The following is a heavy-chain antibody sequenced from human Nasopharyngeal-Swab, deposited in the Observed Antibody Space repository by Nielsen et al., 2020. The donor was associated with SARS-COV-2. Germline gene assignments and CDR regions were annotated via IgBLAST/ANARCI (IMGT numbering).Heavy chain of an antibody. Sequence: SETLSLTCTVSGGSVGSGSYYWSWIRQPPGKGLEWIGYIYYSGSTNYNPSLKSRVTISVDTSKNQFSLKLSSVTAADTAVYYCATMVRGASLDYWGQGTLVTVSS. CDR3: ATMVRGASLDY. V-gene: IGHV4-61*01. J-gene: IGHJ4*02. D-gene: IGHD3-10*01. CDR1: GGSVGSGSYY. CDR2: IYYSGST.